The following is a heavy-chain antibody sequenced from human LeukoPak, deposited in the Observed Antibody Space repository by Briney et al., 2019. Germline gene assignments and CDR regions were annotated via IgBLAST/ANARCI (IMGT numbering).Heavy chain of an antibody. CDR2: INPNSGDT. V-gene: IGHV1-2*02. J-gene: IGHJ4*02. CDR1: GYTFTAYY. D-gene: IGHD5-24*01. CDR3: ARGGDGDRRDFDY. Sequence: ASMKVSCKASGYTFTAYYLHWLRQAPGQGLQWMGWINPNSGDTNYAQRFQGRVTMTGDTSISTAYMELNSLRSDDTAIYYCARGGDGDRRDFDYWGQGTLVTVSS.